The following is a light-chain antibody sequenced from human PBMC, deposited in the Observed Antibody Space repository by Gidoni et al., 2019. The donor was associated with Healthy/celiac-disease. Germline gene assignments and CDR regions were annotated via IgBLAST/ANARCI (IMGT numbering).Light chain of an antibody. CDR2: AAS. CDR1: QGISSY. J-gene: IGKJ2*01. Sequence: AIRITPSPSSLSASTGDRVTITCRASQGISSYLAWYQQTPGKAPKLLIYAASTLQSGVPSRFSGSGSGTDFTLTISCLQSEDFATYYCQQYYSYPRTFGQGTKLEIK. CDR3: QQYYSYPRT. V-gene: IGKV1-8*01.